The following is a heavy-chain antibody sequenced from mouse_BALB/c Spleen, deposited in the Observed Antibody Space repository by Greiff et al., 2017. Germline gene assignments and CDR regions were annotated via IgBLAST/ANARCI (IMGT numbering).Heavy chain of an antibody. V-gene: IGHV1-80*01. Sequence: VQLQESGAELVRPGSSVKISCKASGYAFSSYWMNWVKQRPGQGLEWIGQIYPGDGDTNYNGKFKGKATLTADKSSSTAYMQLSSLTSEDSAVYFCAREDVCPFAYWGQGTLVTVSA. CDR2: IYPGDGDT. J-gene: IGHJ3*01. CDR1: GYAFSSYW. D-gene: IGHD2-10*02. CDR3: AREDVCPFAY.